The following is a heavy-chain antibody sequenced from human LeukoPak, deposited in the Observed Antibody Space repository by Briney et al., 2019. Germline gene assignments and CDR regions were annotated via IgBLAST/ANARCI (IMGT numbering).Heavy chain of an antibody. V-gene: IGHV3-48*03. CDR1: GFTFSSYE. CDR3: ARDFLEDTL. CDR2: ISRGANTI. Sequence: GGSLRLSCAASGFTFSSYEMNWVRQAPGRGLEWLSYISRGANTIYYADSVKGRFTISRDNAENSLYLQMDSLRAEDTAVYYCARDFLEDTLWGQGTLVTVSS. J-gene: IGHJ4*02. D-gene: IGHD2-15*01.